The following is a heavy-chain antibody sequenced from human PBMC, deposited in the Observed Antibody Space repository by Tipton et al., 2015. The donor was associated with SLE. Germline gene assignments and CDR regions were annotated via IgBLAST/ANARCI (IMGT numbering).Heavy chain of an antibody. CDR2: INSDGTTT. CDR3: AKDGNYVIDY. Sequence: SLRLSCAASGFSFSSSWMYWVRQAPGKGLVWVSRINSDGTTTTYADSVKGRFTISRDNAKNTLYLQMNSLRAEDTAMYYCAKDGNYVIDYWGQGTLVTVSS. CDR1: GFSFSSSW. D-gene: IGHD1-7*01. V-gene: IGHV3-74*01. J-gene: IGHJ4*02.